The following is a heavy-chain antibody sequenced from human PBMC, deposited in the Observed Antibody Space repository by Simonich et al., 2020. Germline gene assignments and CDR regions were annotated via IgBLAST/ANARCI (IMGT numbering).Heavy chain of an antibody. V-gene: IGHV1-18*01. J-gene: IGHJ4*02. Sequence: QVQLVQSGAEVKKPGASVKVSCKASGYTFTSYGISWVRQAPGQGLEWMGGLSDYNGNTNYAQKLQGRVTMTTDTSTSTAYMELRRLRSDDTAVYYCARASRGTWWYYYFDYWGQGTLVTVSS. CDR2: LSDYNGNT. CDR1: GYTFTSYG. D-gene: IGHD2-15*01. CDR3: ARASRGTWWYYYFDY.